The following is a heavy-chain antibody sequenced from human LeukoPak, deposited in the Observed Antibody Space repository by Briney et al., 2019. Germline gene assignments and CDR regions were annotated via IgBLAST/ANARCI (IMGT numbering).Heavy chain of an antibody. CDR1: GFTFSSYS. CDR3: AKDWGLPAAFDY. CDR2: ISSSSSYI. J-gene: IGHJ4*02. D-gene: IGHD2-2*01. Sequence: PGGSLRLSCAASGFTFSSYSMNWVRQAPGKGLEWVSSISSSSSYIYYADSVKGRFTISRDNAKNSLYLQMNSLRAEDTAVYYCAKDWGLPAAFDYWGQGTLVTVSS. V-gene: IGHV3-21*01.